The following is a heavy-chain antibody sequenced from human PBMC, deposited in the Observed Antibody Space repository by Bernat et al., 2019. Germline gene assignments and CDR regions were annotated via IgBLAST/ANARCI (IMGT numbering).Heavy chain of an antibody. V-gene: IGHV3-21*01. CDR2: ISSSSSYI. CDR1: GFTFSSYS. J-gene: IGHJ6*03. D-gene: IGHD6-13*01. CDR3: ARTIAAAGTYYYYYYMDV. Sequence: EVQLVESGGGLVKPGGSLRLSCAASGFTFSSYSMNWVRQAPGKGLEWVSSISSSSSYIYYADSVKGRFTISRDNAKNSLYLQMNSLRAEDTAVYYCARTIAAAGTYYYYYYMDVWGKGTTVTVSS.